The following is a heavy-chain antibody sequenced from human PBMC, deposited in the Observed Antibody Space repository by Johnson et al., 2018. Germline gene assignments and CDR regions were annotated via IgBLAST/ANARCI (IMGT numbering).Heavy chain of an antibody. V-gene: IGHV3-74*01. J-gene: IGHJ3*02. CDR1: GFTFSSYW. Sequence: VQLQESGGGLVQPGGSLRLSCAASGFTFSSYWMHWVRQAPGKGLVWVSRINSDGSSTSYADSVKGRFTISRDNAKNTLYLQMNSLRAEDTAVFYCARVREGAPARSYDAFDIWGKGQWSPSLQ. CDR2: INSDGSST. CDR3: ARVREGAPARSYDAFDI.